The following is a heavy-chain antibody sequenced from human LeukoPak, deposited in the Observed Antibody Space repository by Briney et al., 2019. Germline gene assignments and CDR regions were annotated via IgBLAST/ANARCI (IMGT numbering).Heavy chain of an antibody. V-gene: IGHV1-2*02. D-gene: IGHD3-3*01. CDR2: INPNSGGT. J-gene: IGHJ4*02. CDR3: ARETTIFGVVMSGAYELNYFDY. CDR1: GYTFTDYY. Sequence: GASVKVSCKSSGYTFTDYYMHWVRQAPGQGLQWMGWINPNSGGTNYAQKFQGRVTMTRDTSISTAYMELSRLRSDDTAVYYCARETTIFGVVMSGAYELNYFDYWGQGTLVTVSS.